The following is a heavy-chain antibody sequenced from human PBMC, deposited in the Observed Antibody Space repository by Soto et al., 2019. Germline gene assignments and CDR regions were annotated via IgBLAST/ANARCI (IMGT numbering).Heavy chain of an antibody. D-gene: IGHD6-13*01. CDR1: GGSIRSYY. J-gene: IGHJ4*02. V-gene: IGHV4-59*12. CDR2: IHYSGST. Sequence: SETLSLTCTVSGGSIRSYYWSWIRQPPGKGLEWIGNIHYSGSTNYNPSLKGRVTISVDTSKNQFSLKLSSVTAADTAVYYCARSCGVAAAGPFDYWGQGTLVTVSS. CDR3: ARSCGVAAAGPFDY.